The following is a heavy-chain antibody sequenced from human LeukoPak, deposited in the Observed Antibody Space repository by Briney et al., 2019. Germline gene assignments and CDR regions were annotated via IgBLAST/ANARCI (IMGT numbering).Heavy chain of an antibody. CDR2: ISSSSSTI. D-gene: IGHD3-3*01. CDR1: GFTFSSYS. V-gene: IGHV3-48*01. J-gene: IGHJ4*02. Sequence: GGSLRLSCAASGFTFSSYSMNWVRQAPWKGLEWVSYISSSSSTIYYADSVKGRFTISRDNAKNSLYLQMNSLRAEDMAVYYCAREGYDFPGYWGQGTLVTVSS. CDR3: AREGYDFPGY.